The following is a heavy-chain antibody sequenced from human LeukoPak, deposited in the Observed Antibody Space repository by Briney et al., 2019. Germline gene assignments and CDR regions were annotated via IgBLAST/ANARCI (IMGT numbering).Heavy chain of an antibody. Sequence: GGSLRLSCAASGFTFSNAWMNWVRQAPGKGLEWVGRIKSKTDGGTTDYAAPVKGRFTIARDDSKTTLYLQMNSLKTEDTAVYYCTTRYCSGGRCDYWGQGTLVTVSS. V-gene: IGHV3-15*01. CDR3: TTRYCSGGRCDY. CDR1: GFTFSNAW. J-gene: IGHJ4*02. CDR2: IKSKTDGGTT. D-gene: IGHD2-15*01.